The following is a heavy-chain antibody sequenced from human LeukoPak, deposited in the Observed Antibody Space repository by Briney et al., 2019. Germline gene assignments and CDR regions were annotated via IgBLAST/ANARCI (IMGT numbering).Heavy chain of an antibody. J-gene: IGHJ4*02. Sequence: ASVKVSCKASGYTFTGYYMHWVRPAPGQGLEWMGWLNPNSGGTNYEQKFQGRVTMTRDTSISTAYMELSRLRSDDTAVYYCARGQFGDGYNYFDYWGQGTLVTVSS. CDR2: LNPNSGGT. D-gene: IGHD5-24*01. V-gene: IGHV1-2*02. CDR1: GYTFTGYY. CDR3: ARGQFGDGYNYFDY.